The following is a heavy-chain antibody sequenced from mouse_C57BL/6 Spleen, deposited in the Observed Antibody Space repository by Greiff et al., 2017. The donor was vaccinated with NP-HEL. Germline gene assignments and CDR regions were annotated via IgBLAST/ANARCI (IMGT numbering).Heavy chain of an antibody. J-gene: IGHJ1*03. D-gene: IGHD2-4*01. V-gene: IGHV3-6*01. CDR1: GYSITSGYY. Sequence: ESGPGLAKPSQSLSLTCSVTGYSITSGYYWNWIRQFPGNKLEWMGYISYDGSNNYNPSLKNRISITRDTSKNQFFLKLNSVTTEDTATYYCARDEITRYFDVWGTGTTVTVSS. CDR2: ISYDGSN. CDR3: ARDEITRYFDV.